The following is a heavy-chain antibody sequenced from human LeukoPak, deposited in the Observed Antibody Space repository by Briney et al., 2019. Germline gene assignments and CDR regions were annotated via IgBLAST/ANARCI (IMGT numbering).Heavy chain of an antibody. CDR3: ARGIGIPGRHQRFDP. J-gene: IGHJ5*02. D-gene: IGHD2/OR15-2a*01. V-gene: IGHV1-69*13. Sequence: SVKVPCKASGGTFSSYAISWVRQAPGQGLEWMGGVIPVFGTPNYAQKFQGRVTITADESTSTTYMELSSLRSEDTAVYYCARGIGIPGRHQRFDPWGQGTLVTVSS. CDR2: VIPVFGTP. CDR1: GGTFSSYA.